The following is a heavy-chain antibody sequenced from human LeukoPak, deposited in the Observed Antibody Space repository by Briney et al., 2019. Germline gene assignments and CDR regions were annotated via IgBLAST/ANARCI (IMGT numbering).Heavy chain of an antibody. CDR2: IRSSSSYI. J-gene: IGHJ4*02. D-gene: IGHD3-16*01. Sequence: GGSLRLSCAAPGFTFSSYTMNWVRQAPGKGLEWVSSIRSSSSYIYYADSLKGRFTISRDNAKNSVYLQMNSLRPEDTAVYYCARGIDDYIWGSPIDYWGQGTLVTVSS. V-gene: IGHV3-21*01. CDR1: GFTFSSYT. CDR3: ARGIDDYIWGSPIDY.